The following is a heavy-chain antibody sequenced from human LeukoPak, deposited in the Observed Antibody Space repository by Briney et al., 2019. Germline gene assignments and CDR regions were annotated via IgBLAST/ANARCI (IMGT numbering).Heavy chain of an antibody. V-gene: IGHV4-39*02. Sequence: KPSETLSLTCTVSGGSFSSSSYYWGWIRQPPGKGLEWIGSIYYSGSTYYNPSLKSRVTISVDTSKNQFSLKLSSVTAADTAVYYCARDVDTAMVPSFDYWGQRTLVTVSS. D-gene: IGHD5-18*01. CDR2: IYYSGST. J-gene: IGHJ4*02. CDR1: GGSFSSSSYY. CDR3: ARDVDTAMVPSFDY.